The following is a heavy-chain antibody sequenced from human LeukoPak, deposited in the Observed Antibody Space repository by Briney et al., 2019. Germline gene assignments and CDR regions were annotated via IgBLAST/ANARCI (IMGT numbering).Heavy chain of an antibody. CDR3: AKTYYDFWSGTWGDY. V-gene: IGHV3-23*01. CDR2: ISPAGGTT. CDR1: DFAFSSEA. D-gene: IGHD3-3*01. Sequence: GGSLRLSCAASDFAFSSEAMGWVRQLPGGGLEWVSTISPAGGTTYYAESMKGRFTISRDNSKSTLFLQMNSLRVEDTAVYYCAKTYYDFWSGTWGDYWGQGTLVTVSS. J-gene: IGHJ4*02.